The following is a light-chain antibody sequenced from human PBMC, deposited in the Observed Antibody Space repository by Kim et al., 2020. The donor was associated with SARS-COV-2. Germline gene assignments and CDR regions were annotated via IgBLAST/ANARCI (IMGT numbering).Light chain of an antibody. CDR1: SSDVGGYNY. Sequence: QSALTQPRSVSGSPGQSVTISCTGTSSDVGGYNYVSWYQQHPGKAPKLMIYDVKKRPSGVPDRFSGSQSGNTASLTISGLQAEDEADYYCCSYAGSYVFGTGTKVTVL. V-gene: IGLV2-11*01. CDR2: DVK. J-gene: IGLJ1*01. CDR3: CSYAGSYV.